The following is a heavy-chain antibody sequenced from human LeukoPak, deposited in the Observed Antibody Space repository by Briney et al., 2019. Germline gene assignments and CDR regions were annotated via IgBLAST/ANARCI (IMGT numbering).Heavy chain of an antibody. D-gene: IGHD6-19*01. Sequence: GGSLRLSCAASGFTFSSYAMSWVRQAPGKGLEWVSAISGSGGSTYYADSVKGRFTISRDNSKNTLYLQMNSLGAEDTAVYYCARDLRLVTSHYYYYYGMDVWGQGTTVTVSS. CDR2: ISGSGGST. CDR1: GFTFSSYA. CDR3: ARDLRLVTSHYYYYYGMDV. J-gene: IGHJ6*02. V-gene: IGHV3-23*01.